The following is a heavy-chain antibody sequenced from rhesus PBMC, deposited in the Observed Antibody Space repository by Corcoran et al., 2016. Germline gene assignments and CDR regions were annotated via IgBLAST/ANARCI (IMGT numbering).Heavy chain of an antibody. D-gene: IGHD2-33*01. CDR1: VGSIIYNS. CDR2: VVGGSGST. V-gene: IGHV4-165*01. J-gene: IGHJ2*01. CDR3: ARYLRGGLWYLDL. Sequence: QVPLQESGPVLVHPSATLSLTCVDSVGSIIYNSLGWSPQSPGTGLEWVGSVVGGSGSTNYHPSLKSRVTISIDPSKNQLSLRLNSVTAADTAVYFCARYLRGGLWYLDLWGPGTPI.